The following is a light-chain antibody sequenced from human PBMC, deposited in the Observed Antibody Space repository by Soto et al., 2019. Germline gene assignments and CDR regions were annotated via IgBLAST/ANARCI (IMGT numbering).Light chain of an antibody. J-gene: IGKJ2*01. Sequence: EIVLTQSPGTLSLSPGERATLSCRASQSVTSNYLAWYQHKPGQAPRCLIYGAAIRSTGIPDRFSGSGSGTDFTLTISRLEPEDFALYYWKQYGTSLTFGQGTKLEIK. V-gene: IGKV3-20*01. CDR1: QSVTSNY. CDR3: KQYGTSLT. CDR2: GAA.